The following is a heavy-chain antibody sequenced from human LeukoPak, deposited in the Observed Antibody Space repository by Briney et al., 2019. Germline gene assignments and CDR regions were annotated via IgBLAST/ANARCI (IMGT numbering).Heavy chain of an antibody. V-gene: IGHV3-30*02. J-gene: IGHJ4*02. Sequence: GGSLRLSCAASGFTFSSYGMHWVRQAPGKGLEWVAFIRYDGSDKYYADSVKGRFTISRDSSKNTLCLQMNSLRAEDTAVYCCAKGPGVYFDYWGQGTLVTVSS. CDR1: GFTFSSYG. D-gene: IGHD3-10*01. CDR2: IRYDGSDK. CDR3: AKGPGVYFDY.